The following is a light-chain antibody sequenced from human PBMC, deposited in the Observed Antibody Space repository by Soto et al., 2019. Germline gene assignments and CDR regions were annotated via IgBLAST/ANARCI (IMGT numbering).Light chain of an antibody. V-gene: IGLV1-51*02. CDR2: ESD. Sequence: QSVLTQPPSVSAAPGQKVTISCSGSNSNIGNNYVSWYQHVPGTAPRLVIYESDKRPPEIPDRFSGSKSGTSATLGITGLQTGDEADYYCGTWDSRLSGYVVFGGGTKLTVL. CDR3: GTWDSRLSGYVV. J-gene: IGLJ2*01. CDR1: NSNIGNNY.